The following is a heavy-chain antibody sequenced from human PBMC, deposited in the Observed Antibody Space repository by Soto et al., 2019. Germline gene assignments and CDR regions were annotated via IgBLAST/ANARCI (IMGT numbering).Heavy chain of an antibody. Sequence: QVQLQESGPGLVKPSGTLSLTCAVSGGSISSSNWWSWVRQHPGKGLEWIGENYHSGSTNYNPSLKSRVTISVDKSKNQFSLKLSSVTAADTAVYYCASTYYYDSSGYYSLGDWGQGTLVTVSS. CDR2: NYHSGST. CDR3: ASTYYYDSSGYYSLGD. J-gene: IGHJ4*02. V-gene: IGHV4-4*02. CDR1: GGSISSSNW. D-gene: IGHD3-22*01.